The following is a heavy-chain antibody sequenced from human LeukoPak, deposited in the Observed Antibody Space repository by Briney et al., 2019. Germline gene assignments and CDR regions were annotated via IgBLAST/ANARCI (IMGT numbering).Heavy chain of an antibody. CDR2: INPNTGGT. CDR3: ARGYSYGSDF. CDR1: GYTFTVYS. Sequence: ASVKVSCKASGYTFTVYSIHWVRQAPGQGLKWMGRINPNTGGTTYAGKFQGRVTVTRDTSISTTYMDLSGLTSDDTAVYYCARGYSYGSDFWGQGTLVTVSS. J-gene: IGHJ4*02. V-gene: IGHV1-2*06. D-gene: IGHD5-18*01.